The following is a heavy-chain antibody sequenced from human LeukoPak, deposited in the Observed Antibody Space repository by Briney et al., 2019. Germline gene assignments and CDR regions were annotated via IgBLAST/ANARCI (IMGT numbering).Heavy chain of an antibody. J-gene: IGHJ4*02. V-gene: IGHV1-46*01. CDR3: ARDGYCSGGSCYSAVDY. CDR1: GYTFTSYY. Sequence: ASVKVSCRASGYTFTSYYMHWVRQAPGQGLEWMGIMNPSGGSTSYAQKFQGRVTMTRDTSTSTVYMELSSLRSEDTAVYYCARDGYCSGGSCYSAVDYWGQGTLVTVSS. CDR2: MNPSGGST. D-gene: IGHD2-15*01.